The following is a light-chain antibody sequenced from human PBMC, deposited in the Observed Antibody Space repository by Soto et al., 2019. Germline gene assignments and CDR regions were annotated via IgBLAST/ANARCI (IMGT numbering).Light chain of an antibody. Sequence: QTVVTQPPSVSGAPGQRVTISCTGSSSNIGAGYDVHWYQQLPGTAPKLLISGNSNRPSGVPDRFSGSKSGTSASLAITGLQADDEADYYCQSYDSSLSGYVFGTGTKETVL. J-gene: IGLJ1*01. CDR3: QSYDSSLSGYV. V-gene: IGLV1-40*01. CDR1: SSNIGAGYD. CDR2: GNS.